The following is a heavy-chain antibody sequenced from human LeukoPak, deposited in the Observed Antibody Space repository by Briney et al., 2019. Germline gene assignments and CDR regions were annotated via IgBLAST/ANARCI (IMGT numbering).Heavy chain of an antibody. CDR1: GGTFSTYV. Sequence: SVKVSCKASGGTFSTYVISWVRQAPGQGLEWMGGIIPIFGTANYAQKFQGRVTITADESTSTAYMELRSLRSDDTAVYYCARDWQRFVVVPAETPFDPWGQGTLVTVSS. D-gene: IGHD2-2*01. V-gene: IGHV1-69*01. CDR3: ARDWQRFVVVPAETPFDP. J-gene: IGHJ5*02. CDR2: IIPIFGTA.